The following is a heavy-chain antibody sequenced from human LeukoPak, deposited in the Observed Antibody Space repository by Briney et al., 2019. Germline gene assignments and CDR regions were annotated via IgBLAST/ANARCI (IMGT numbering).Heavy chain of an antibody. CDR2: IYSSGST. CDR1: GGSISSYY. D-gene: IGHD4/OR15-4a*01. Sequence: SETLSLTCTVSGGSISSYYWSWIRQSAGKGLEWIGRIYSSGSTNYSPSLESRVTMSVDTSKNQISLKVSSVTAADTAVYYCARDPIHRDDYNADWGQGALDSVSS. CDR3: ARDPIHRDDYNAD. V-gene: IGHV4-4*07. J-gene: IGHJ4*02.